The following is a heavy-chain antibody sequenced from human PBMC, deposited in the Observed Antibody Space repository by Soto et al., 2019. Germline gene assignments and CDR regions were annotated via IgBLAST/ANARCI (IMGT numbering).Heavy chain of an antibody. CDR3: AKEETVISHYYYYYGMDV. CDR1: GFTFSSYA. J-gene: IGHJ6*02. Sequence: EVQLLESGGGLVQPGGSLRLSCAASGFTFSSYAMNWVRQAPGKGLEWVSVISGTGGITYHADSVKGRFTISRDNSKKTLSLQMDILRAEHTAVYFCAKEETVISHYYYYYGMDVWGQGTTVTVSS. CDR2: ISGTGGIT. V-gene: IGHV3-23*01. D-gene: IGHD4-4*01.